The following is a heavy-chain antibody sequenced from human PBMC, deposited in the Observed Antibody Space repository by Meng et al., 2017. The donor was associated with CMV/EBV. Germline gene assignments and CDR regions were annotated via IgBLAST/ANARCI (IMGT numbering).Heavy chain of an antibody. CDR3: ARGSGSGNWFDP. V-gene: IGHV4-61*01. Sequence: TVSGGSVSSGSYYRSWIRQPPGKGLKWIGYIYYSGSTNYNPSLKSRVTISVGTSKNQFSLKLSSVTAADTAVYYCARGSGSGNWFDPWGQGTLVTVSS. CDR1: GGSVSSGSYY. J-gene: IGHJ5*02. D-gene: IGHD1-26*01. CDR2: IYYSGST.